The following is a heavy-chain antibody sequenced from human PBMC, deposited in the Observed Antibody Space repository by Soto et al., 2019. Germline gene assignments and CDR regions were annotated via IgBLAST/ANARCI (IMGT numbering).Heavy chain of an antibody. CDR1: GYAFTSYA. Sequence: QVQLVQSGAEVKKPGASVKVSCKASGYAFTSYAISWVRQAPGQGLEWMGWINVYNGNTKYVQKLQGRVTMTTDTATSTAYAELRAMGSGGTAVYYCARDLGAGLVVYWGQGTLVTVPS. CDR2: INVYNGNT. V-gene: IGHV1-18*01. D-gene: IGHD6-19*01. CDR3: ARDLGAGLVVY. J-gene: IGHJ4*02.